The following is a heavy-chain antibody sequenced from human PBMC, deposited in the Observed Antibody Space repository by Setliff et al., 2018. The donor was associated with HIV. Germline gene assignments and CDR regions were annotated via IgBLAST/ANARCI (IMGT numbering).Heavy chain of an antibody. D-gene: IGHD2-21*02. CDR2: INPNRGGT. CDR3: ARDQGLWDYGGYCYRPLLYYFYYMDV. V-gene: IGHV1-2*02. CDR1: GYSFTDYY. J-gene: IGHJ6*03. Sequence: ASVKVSCKASGYSFTDYYMHWVRQAPGQGLEWMGWINPNRGGTNYAQKFQGRVTMTRDTSITTAYMELSRVRSDDTAVYYCARDQGLWDYGGYCYRPLLYYFYYMDVWGKGATVTVSS.